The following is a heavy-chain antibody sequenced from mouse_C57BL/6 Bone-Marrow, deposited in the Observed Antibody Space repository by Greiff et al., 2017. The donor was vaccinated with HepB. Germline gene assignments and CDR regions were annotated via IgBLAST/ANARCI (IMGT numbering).Heavy chain of an antibody. CDR3: ASNYYGSSYAWFAY. V-gene: IGHV1-80*01. CDR1: GYAFSSYW. D-gene: IGHD1-1*01. Sequence: VQLQQSGAELVKPGASVKISCKASGYAFSSYWMNWVKQRPGKGLEWIGQIYPGDGDTNYNGKFKGKATLTADKSSSTAYMQLSSLTSEDSADYFCASNYYGSSYAWFAYWGQGTLVTVSA. J-gene: IGHJ3*01. CDR2: IYPGDGDT.